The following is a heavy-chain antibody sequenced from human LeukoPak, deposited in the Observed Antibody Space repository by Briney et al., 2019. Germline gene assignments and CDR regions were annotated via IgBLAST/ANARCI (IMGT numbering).Heavy chain of an antibody. CDR3: ARGVAVANYYYYGMDV. CDR2: INSDGSST. V-gene: IGHV3-74*01. CDR1: GFTFSSYW. J-gene: IGHJ6*02. Sequence: QAGGSLRLSCAASGFTFSSYWMHWVRQAPGKGLVWVSRINSDGSSTSYADSVKGRFTISRDNAKNTLYLQMNSLRAEDTAVYYCARGVAVANYYYYGMDVWGQGTTVTVSS. D-gene: IGHD6-19*01.